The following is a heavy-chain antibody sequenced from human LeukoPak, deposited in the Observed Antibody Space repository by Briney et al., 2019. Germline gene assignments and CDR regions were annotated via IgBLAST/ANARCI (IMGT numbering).Heavy chain of an antibody. CDR2: ISGSGGST. Sequence: GGSLRLSCAASGVTFSTNAMNWVREASGEGLGWVSTISGSGGSTNYEDSVKVRFTISRDSSKNTLYLQMNSLRAEDTAVYYCAAGRSGYDQFDYWGQGTLVTVSS. V-gene: IGHV3-23*02. CDR3: AAGRSGYDQFDY. CDR1: GVTFSTNA. J-gene: IGHJ4*02. D-gene: IGHD5-12*01.